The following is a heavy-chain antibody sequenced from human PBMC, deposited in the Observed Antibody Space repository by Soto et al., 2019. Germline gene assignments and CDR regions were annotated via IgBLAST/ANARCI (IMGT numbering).Heavy chain of an antibody. J-gene: IGHJ4*02. CDR2: ISGSGGST. CDR3: AKDPVEDSSGWYTPHRAHFDY. V-gene: IGHV3-23*01. Sequence: GGSLRLSCAASGFTFSSYAMSWVRQAPGKGLEWVSAISGSGGSTYYADSVKGRFTISRDNSKNTLYLQMNSLRAEDTAVYYCAKDPVEDSSGWYTPHRAHFDYWGQGTLVTVSS. D-gene: IGHD6-19*01. CDR1: GFTFSSYA.